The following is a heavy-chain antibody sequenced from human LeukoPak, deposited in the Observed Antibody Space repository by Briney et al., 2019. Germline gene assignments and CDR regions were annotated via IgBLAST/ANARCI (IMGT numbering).Heavy chain of an antibody. D-gene: IGHD3-16*01. CDR3: ASNWGSYPDC. V-gene: IGHV3-21*01. CDR2: ISSSSSYI. J-gene: IGHJ4*02. CDR1: GFTFSSYS. Sequence: PGGSLRLSCAASGFTFSSYSMNWVRQAPGKGLEWVSSISSSSSYIYYAVSGKGRFTISRDNAKNSLYLQMNSLRAEDTAVYYCASNWGSYPDCWGQGALVTVSS.